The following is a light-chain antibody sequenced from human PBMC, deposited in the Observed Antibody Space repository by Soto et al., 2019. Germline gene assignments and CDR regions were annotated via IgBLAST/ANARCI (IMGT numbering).Light chain of an antibody. CDR2: EVS. CDR3: ASHGSST. V-gene: IGLV2-14*01. CDR1: SSDVGGYNY. J-gene: IGLJ1*01. Sequence: QSALTQPASVSGSPGQSITISCTGTSSDVGGYNYVSWYQQHPGKAPKLLIYEVSNRPSGVSHRFSGSKSGNTASLTISGLQAEDEADYYCASHGSSTFGTGTKLTVL.